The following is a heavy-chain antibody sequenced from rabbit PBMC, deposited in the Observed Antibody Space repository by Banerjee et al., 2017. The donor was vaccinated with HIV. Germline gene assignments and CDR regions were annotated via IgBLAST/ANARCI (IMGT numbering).Heavy chain of an antibody. CDR2: INTSSGNT. CDR1: GFSFSSSDY. CDR3: AGYVAGAGDGYEYFGL. D-gene: IGHD6-1*01. J-gene: IGHJ4*01. Sequence: QEQLEESGGDLVKPEGSLTLTCTASGFSFSSSDYICWVRQAPGKGLEWIACINTSSGNTVYATWAKGRFTISLDNAQNTVFLQMTSLTAADTATYFCAGYVAGAGDGYEYFGLWGPGTLVTVS. V-gene: IGHV1S45*01.